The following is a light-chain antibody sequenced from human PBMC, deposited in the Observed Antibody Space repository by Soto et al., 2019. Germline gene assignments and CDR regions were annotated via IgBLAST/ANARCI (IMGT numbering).Light chain of an antibody. CDR3: QQRSKMPLT. J-gene: IGKJ1*01. Sequence: EIVLTQSPATLSLSPGERATLSCRASQSVRNYLAWYQQKPGQAPRLLIYDASNRATGIPARFSGTGSETDFTLTISSLEPEDFAIYYCQQRSKMPLTFGHGTKVDIK. CDR2: DAS. V-gene: IGKV3-11*01. CDR1: QSVRNY.